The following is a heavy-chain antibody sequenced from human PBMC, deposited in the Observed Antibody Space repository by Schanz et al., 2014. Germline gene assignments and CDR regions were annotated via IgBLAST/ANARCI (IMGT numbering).Heavy chain of an antibody. V-gene: IGHV3-23*04. CDR3: VKVCSGSGCSFLDY. Sequence: EVQLVESGGGLVQPGGSLRLSCAASGFTFSTYAMTWVRQAPGKGLEWVSSISIRGGNTYYTDSVKGRFTISRDNSKNTLDLQMSSLRADDTAVYYCVKVCSGSGCSFLDYWGQGTLVTVSS. CDR2: ISIRGGNT. D-gene: IGHD1-26*01. J-gene: IGHJ4*02. CDR1: GFTFSTYA.